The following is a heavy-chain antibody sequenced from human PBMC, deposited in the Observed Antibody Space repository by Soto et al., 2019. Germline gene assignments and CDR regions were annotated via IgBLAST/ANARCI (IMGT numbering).Heavy chain of an antibody. J-gene: IGHJ3*02. D-gene: IGHD3-3*01. CDR2: INPGSGAA. CDR1: GYTVTTHY. CDR3: ARGGEVGVAGSAAFDM. Sequence: QVQLVQSGAEVKKPGASVKISCTASGYTVTTHYMHWVRQAPGRGLEWMGAINPGSGAAKYTQTFQARVTMTRDTSTHTVYMEMSALRSEDTAVFYCARGGEVGVAGSAAFDMWGQGTMVTVSS. V-gene: IGHV1-46*01.